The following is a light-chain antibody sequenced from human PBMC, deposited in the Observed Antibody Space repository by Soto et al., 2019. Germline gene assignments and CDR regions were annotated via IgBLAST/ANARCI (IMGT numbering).Light chain of an antibody. Sequence: QSALTQPASVSGSPGQSITISCTGTSSDVGGYNYVSWYQQHPGKAPKLMIYEVSNRPSGVSNRFYGSKSGNTASLTISGLQDEDEADSYCSSYTSSSLDYVFGTGTKLTVL. CDR1: SSDVGGYNY. V-gene: IGLV2-14*01. CDR2: EVS. J-gene: IGLJ1*01. CDR3: SSYTSSSLDYV.